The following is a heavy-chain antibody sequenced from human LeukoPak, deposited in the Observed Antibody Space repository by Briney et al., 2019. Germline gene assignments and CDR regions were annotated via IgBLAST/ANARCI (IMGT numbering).Heavy chain of an antibody. Sequence: GSLRLSCAASGFTFSSYGMHWVRQAPGKGLEWVSFISYDGSNKYSPDSVKGRFTISRDNSKNTLYLQMNSLRAEDTAVYYCAKALLRYFDWTFDYWGQGTLVTVSS. CDR3: AKALLRYFDWTFDY. D-gene: IGHD3-9*01. CDR2: ISYDGSNK. CDR1: GFTFSSYG. J-gene: IGHJ4*02. V-gene: IGHV3-30*18.